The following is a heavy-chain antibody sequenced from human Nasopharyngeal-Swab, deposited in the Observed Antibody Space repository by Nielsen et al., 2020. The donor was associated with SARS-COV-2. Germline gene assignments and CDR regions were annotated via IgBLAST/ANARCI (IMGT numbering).Heavy chain of an antibody. V-gene: IGHV4-34*01. CDR3: ARAGIAAAGYYYYGMDV. CDR2: INHSGST. Sequence: SETLSLTCAVYGGSFSGYYCSWIRQPPGKGLEWIGEINHSGSTNYNPSLKSRVTISVDTSKNQFSLKLSSVTAADTAVYYCARAGIAAAGYYYYGMDVWGQGTTVTVSS. J-gene: IGHJ6*02. CDR1: GGSFSGYY. D-gene: IGHD6-13*01.